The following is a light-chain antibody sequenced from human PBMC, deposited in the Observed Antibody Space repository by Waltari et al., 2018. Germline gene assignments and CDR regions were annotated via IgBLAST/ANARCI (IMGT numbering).Light chain of an antibody. J-gene: IGLJ2*01. CDR2: EVS. Sequence: QSALTQPRSVSGSPGPSVPTPGTGTSTEVGAYNYFTWYQQHPGKAPKLMINEVSKRPSGVPDRFSGSKSGNTASLTISGLQAEDEADYYCCSYAGSYVVFGGGTKLTVL. CDR1: STEVGAYNY. CDR3: CSYAGSYVV. V-gene: IGLV2-11*01.